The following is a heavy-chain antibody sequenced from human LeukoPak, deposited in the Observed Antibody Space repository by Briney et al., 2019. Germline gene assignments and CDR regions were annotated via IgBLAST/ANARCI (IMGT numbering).Heavy chain of an antibody. CDR2: INPNSGGT. J-gene: IGHJ6*02. V-gene: IGHV1-2*02. CDR1: GYTFTDYY. Sequence: ASVKVSCKASGYTFTDYYMHWVRQAPGQGIQWMGWINPNSGGTDYAQKFQGRVTMTRDTSISTAYMELSRLRSDDTAVYFCAGVLYWNYDYYGMDVWGQGTTVTVSS. CDR3: AGVLYWNYDYYGMDV. D-gene: IGHD1-1*01.